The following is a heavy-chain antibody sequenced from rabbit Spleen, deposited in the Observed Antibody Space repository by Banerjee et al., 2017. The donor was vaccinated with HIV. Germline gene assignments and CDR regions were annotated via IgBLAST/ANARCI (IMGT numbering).Heavy chain of an antibody. CDR3: ARDTGTSFSTYGMDL. J-gene: IGHJ6*01. CDR1: GVSFTGSYY. Sequence: QSLEESGGGLVQPEGSLTLTCTASGVSFTGSYYMCWVRQAPGKGLEWIACIATGSSGFTYYASWAKGRFTCSKASSTTVTLQMTSLTAADTATYFCARDTGTSFSTYGMDLWGQGTLVTVS. CDR2: IATGSSGFT. D-gene: IGHD8-1*01. V-gene: IGHV1S40*01.